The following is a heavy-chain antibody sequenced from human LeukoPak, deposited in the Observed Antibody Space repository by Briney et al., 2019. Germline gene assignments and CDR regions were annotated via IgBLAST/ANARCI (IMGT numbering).Heavy chain of an antibody. CDR2: ISYSGLT. Sequence: PSETLSLTCTVSGGSISSDYWSWIRQPPGKGLEWIGYISYSGLTNYNASLKSRVTISRDTSKNQFSLRLSSVTAADTAVYYCARKVVADTGYYYYGMDVWGQGTTVTVSS. CDR3: ARKVVADTGYYYYGMDV. V-gene: IGHV4-59*01. J-gene: IGHJ6*02. CDR1: GGSISSDY. D-gene: IGHD2-15*01.